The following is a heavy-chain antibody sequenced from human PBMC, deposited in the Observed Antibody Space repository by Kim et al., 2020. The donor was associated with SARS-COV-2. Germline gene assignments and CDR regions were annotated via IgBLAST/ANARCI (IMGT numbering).Heavy chain of an antibody. CDR3: ARGRKNYYGSGTRGYYYGMDV. V-gene: IGHV3-30*04. D-gene: IGHD3-10*01. CDR1: GFTFSSYA. CDR2: ISYDGSNK. Sequence: GGSLRLSCAASGFTFSSYAMHWVRQAPGKGLEWVAVISYDGSNKYYADSVKGRFTISRDNSKNTLYLQMNSLRAEDTAVYYCARGRKNYYGSGTRGYYYGMDVWGQGTTVTVSS. J-gene: IGHJ6*02.